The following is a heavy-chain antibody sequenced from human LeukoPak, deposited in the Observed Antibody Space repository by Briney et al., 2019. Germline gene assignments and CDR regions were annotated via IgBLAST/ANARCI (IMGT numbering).Heavy chain of an antibody. Sequence: ASVKVSCKASGYTFTSYDINWVRQATGQGLEWMGWTNPNSGNTGYAQKFQGRVTMTRNTSISTAYMELSSLRSEDTAVYYCAREGGSSSGSDPWGQGTLVTVSS. J-gene: IGHJ5*02. CDR3: AREGGSSSGSDP. CDR2: TNPNSGNT. V-gene: IGHV1-8*01. D-gene: IGHD6-13*01. CDR1: GYTFTSYD.